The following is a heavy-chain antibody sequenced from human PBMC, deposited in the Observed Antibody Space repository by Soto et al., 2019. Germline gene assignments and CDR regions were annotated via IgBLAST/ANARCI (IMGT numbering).Heavy chain of an antibody. CDR1: GGSFSGYY. D-gene: IGHD3-16*02. CDR2: INHSGST. Sequence: QVQLQQWGAGLLKPSETLSLTCAVYGGSFSGYYWSWIRQPPGKGLEWMGEINHSGSTNYNPSLKSRVTISVDTSKNHFSLKLSSVTAADTAVYYCARWVQIYRYYFDYWGQGTLVTVSS. V-gene: IGHV4-34*01. CDR3: ARWVQIYRYYFDY. J-gene: IGHJ4*02.